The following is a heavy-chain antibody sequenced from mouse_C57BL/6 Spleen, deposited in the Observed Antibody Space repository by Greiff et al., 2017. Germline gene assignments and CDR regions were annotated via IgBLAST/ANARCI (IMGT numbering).Heavy chain of an antibody. J-gene: IGHJ1*03. CDR1: GYAFSSSW. CDR2: IYPGDGDT. CDR3: AREGDDGYHWYVDV. V-gene: IGHV1-82*01. D-gene: IGHD2-3*01. Sequence: QVQLQQSGPELVKPGASVKISCKASGYAFSSSWMNWVKQRPGKGLEWIGRIYPGDGDTNYNGKFKGKATLTADKSSSTAYMQLSSLTSEDSAVYFGAREGDDGYHWYVDVWGTGTTVTVSS.